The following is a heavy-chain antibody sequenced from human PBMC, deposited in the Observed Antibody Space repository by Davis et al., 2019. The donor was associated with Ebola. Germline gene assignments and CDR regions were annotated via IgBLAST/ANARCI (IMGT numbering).Heavy chain of an antibody. Sequence: GESLKISCKGSGYSFTSYWIGWVRQMPGKGLEWMGFIYPGNSDARYSPSFQSQVTISADKSISTAYLQWTALKASDTAMYYCARRGGGYSGNHRAEAFDFWGQGTMVTVSS. CDR2: IYPGNSDA. CDR3: ARRGGGYSGNHRAEAFDF. J-gene: IGHJ3*01. V-gene: IGHV5-51*01. CDR1: GYSFTSYW. D-gene: IGHD1-26*01.